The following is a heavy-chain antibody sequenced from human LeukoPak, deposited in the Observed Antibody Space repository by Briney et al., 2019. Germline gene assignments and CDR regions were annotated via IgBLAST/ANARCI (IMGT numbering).Heavy chain of an antibody. V-gene: IGHV3-21*01. Sequence: GGSLRLSCAASGFTFSSYSMNWVRQAPGKGLEWVSCISRTSRYIYYADSVKGRFTISRDNSKNTLYLQMSSLRAEDTAVYYCARGGGATSYFDYWGQGTLVTVSS. J-gene: IGHJ4*02. CDR3: ARGGGATSYFDY. CDR1: GFTFSSYS. D-gene: IGHD5-12*01. CDR2: ISRTSRYI.